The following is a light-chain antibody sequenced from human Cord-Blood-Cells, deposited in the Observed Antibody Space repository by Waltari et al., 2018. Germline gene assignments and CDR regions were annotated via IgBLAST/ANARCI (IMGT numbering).Light chain of an antibody. Sequence: QSALTQPASVSGSPGQSITISCTGTSSDVGGYNYVPWYQQHPGKAPTLMIYDDSNRPSGVSNRFSGSKSGNTASLTISGIQAEDEADYYCSSYTSSSTLEGVFGGGTKLTVL. CDR2: DDS. CDR3: SSYTSSSTLEGV. V-gene: IGLV2-14*01. CDR1: SSDVGGYNY. J-gene: IGLJ2*01.